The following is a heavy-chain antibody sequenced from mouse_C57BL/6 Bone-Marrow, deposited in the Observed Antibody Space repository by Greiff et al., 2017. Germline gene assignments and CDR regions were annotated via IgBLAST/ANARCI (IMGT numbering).Heavy chain of an antibody. Sequence: QLQLQQSGPELVKPGASVKISCKASGYAFSSSWMNWVKQRPGKGLEWIGRIYPGDGDTNYNGKFKGKATLTADKSSSTAYMQLSSLTSEDSAVYFCARRRIYYYGSSYRRGYYAMDYWGQGTSVTVSS. J-gene: IGHJ4*01. CDR2: IYPGDGDT. D-gene: IGHD1-1*01. CDR1: GYAFSSSW. V-gene: IGHV1-82*01. CDR3: ARRRIYYYGSSYRRGYYAMDY.